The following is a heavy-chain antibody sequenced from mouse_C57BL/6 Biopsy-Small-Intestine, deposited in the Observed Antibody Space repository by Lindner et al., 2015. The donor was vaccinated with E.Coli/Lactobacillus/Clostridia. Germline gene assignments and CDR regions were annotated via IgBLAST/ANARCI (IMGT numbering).Heavy chain of an antibody. Sequence: VQLQESGPELVKPGASVKMSCKASGYTFTDYYMNWVKQSHGKSLEWIGRVNPTNGGTNYNQKFKGKATLTADISLSTAHMQLNSLTSEDSAVYHCARLDSSYVGFAYWGQGTLVSVSA. CDR3: ARLDSSYVGFAY. V-gene: IGHV1-19*01. J-gene: IGHJ3*01. CDR1: GYTFTDYY. D-gene: IGHD1-1*01. CDR2: VNPTNGGT.